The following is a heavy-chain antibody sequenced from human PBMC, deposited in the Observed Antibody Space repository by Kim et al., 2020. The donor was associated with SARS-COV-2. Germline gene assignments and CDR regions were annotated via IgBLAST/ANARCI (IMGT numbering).Heavy chain of an antibody. CDR1: GFTFSSYG. CDR2: ISYDGSNK. V-gene: IGHV3-30*18. D-gene: IGHD3-22*01. Sequence: GGSLRLSCAASGFTFSSYGMHWVRQAPGKGLEWVAVISYDGSNKYYADSVKGRFTISRDNSKNTLYLQMNSLRAEDTAVYYCAKDPYRDYYDSSGNPALGYWGQGTLVTSPQ. J-gene: IGHJ4*02. CDR3: AKDPYRDYYDSSGNPALGY.